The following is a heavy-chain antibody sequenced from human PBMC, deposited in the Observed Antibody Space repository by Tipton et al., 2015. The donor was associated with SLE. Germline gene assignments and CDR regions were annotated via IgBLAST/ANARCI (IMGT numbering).Heavy chain of an antibody. J-gene: IGHJ4*02. CDR3: AKVSGTYFVPDF. V-gene: IGHV4-59*11. CDR1: GVSFMSHY. D-gene: IGHD1-26*01. CDR2: IYFSGNP. Sequence: TLSLTCTVSGVSFMSHYWRWIRQPPGGGLEWIGYIYFSGNPDYNPSLRSRVTLSVDPSKNQFSLHLNSVTAADTAVYYCAKVSGTYFVPDFWGQGTLVTVSS.